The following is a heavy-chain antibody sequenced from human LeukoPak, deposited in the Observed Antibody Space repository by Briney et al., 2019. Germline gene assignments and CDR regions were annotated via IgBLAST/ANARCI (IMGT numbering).Heavy chain of an antibody. D-gene: IGHD3-10*01. J-gene: IGHJ4*02. CDR2: IKSKTDGGTT. Sequence: GGSLRLSCAASGSTFSNAWMSRVRQAPGKGLEWVGRIKSKTDGGTTDYAAPVKGRFTISRDDSKNTLYLQMNSLKTEDTAVYYCTTDIPPTYYYGSGSYYPPDYWGQGTLVTVSS. CDR1: GSTFSNAW. CDR3: TTDIPPTYYYGSGSYYPPDY. V-gene: IGHV3-15*01.